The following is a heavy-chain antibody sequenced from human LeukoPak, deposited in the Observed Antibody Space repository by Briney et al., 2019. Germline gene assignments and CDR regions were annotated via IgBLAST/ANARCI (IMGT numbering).Heavy chain of an antibody. D-gene: IGHD3-10*01. V-gene: IGHV3-15*07. J-gene: IGHJ4*02. CDR2: IETKTAGGTI. CDR3: ATERDYSGSGTFDY. CDR1: GFIFKNAW. Sequence: GGSLRLSCAASGFIFKNAWMNWVRHPPGKGLEWVGRIETKTAGGTIRYAAPVKDRFTISRDDSRDTLYLQMNSLKIDDTAIYYCATERDYSGSGTFDYWGQGTLVTASS.